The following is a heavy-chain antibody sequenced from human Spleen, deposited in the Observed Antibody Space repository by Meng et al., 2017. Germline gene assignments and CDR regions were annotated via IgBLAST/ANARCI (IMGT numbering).Heavy chain of an antibody. V-gene: IGHV4-34*01. CDR2: INHSGST. Sequence: QVQLQQWGTGLLKPSESLSLTCVVTGGSFSDYYWSWIRQPPGKGLEWIGEINHSGSTNYNPSLESRATISVDTSKNNLSLKLRSVTAADWAVYYCVRGQTKMAHDFDYWGQGTLVTVSS. CDR3: VRGQTKMAHDFDY. J-gene: IGHJ4*02. CDR1: GGSFSDYY. D-gene: IGHD5-24*01.